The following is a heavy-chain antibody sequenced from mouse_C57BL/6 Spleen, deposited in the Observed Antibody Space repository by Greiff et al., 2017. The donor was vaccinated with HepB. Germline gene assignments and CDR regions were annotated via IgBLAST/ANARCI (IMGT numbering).Heavy chain of an antibody. CDR2: INYDGSST. CDR1: GFTFSDYY. J-gene: IGHJ2*01. V-gene: IGHV5-16*01. Sequence: EVQLVESEGGLVQPGSSMKLSCTASGFTFSDYYMAWVRQVPEKGLEWVANINYDGSSTYYLDSLQSRFIISRDNAKNILYLQMSSLKSEDTATYYCARDYYGNLDYWGHSTTLTVSS. CDR3: ARDYYGNLDY. D-gene: IGHD2-1*01.